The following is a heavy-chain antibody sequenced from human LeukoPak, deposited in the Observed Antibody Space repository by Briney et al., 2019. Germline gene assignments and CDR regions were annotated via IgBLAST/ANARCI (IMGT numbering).Heavy chain of an antibody. CDR2: IYYSGST. D-gene: IGHD2-15*01. V-gene: IGHV4-30-4*01. J-gene: IGHJ3*02. CDR3: ARDLGYCSGGSCYSNDAFDI. Sequence: SETLSLTCTVSGGSISSGDYYWSWIRQPPGTGLEWIGYIYYSGSTYYNPSLKSRVTISVDTSKNQFSLKLSSVTAADTAVYYCARDLGYCSGGSCYSNDAFDIWGQGTMVTVSS. CDR1: GGSISSGDYY.